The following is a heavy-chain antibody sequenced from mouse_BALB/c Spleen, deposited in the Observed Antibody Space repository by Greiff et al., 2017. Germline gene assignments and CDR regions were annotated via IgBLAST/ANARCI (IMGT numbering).Heavy chain of an antibody. D-gene: IGHD1-1*01. Sequence: QVQLQQPGAELVRPGASVKLSCKASGYTFTSYWINWVKQRPGQGLEWIGNIYPSDSYTNYNQKFKDKATLTVDKSSSTAYMQLSSPTSEDSAVYYCKNTYYGSSHWYFDVWGAGTTVTVSS. V-gene: IGHV1-69*02. CDR1: GYTFTSYW. CDR3: KNTYYGSSHWYFDV. J-gene: IGHJ1*01. CDR2: IYPSDSYT.